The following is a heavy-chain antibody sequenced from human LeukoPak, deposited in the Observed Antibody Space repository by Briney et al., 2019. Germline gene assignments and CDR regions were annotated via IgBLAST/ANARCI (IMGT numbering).Heavy chain of an antibody. CDR1: GLSFSTYA. CDR2: ITDSGGKT. Sequence: GGSLRLSCAASGLSFSTYAISWVRQAPGKGLEWVSCITDSGGKTLYAASVKGRFTIPRDNSKNTLYLQMNNLRAEDTAIYAGAKSGGGSCYSSVDYWGQGTLVTVSS. J-gene: IGHJ4*02. D-gene: IGHD2-15*01. CDR3: AKSGGGSCYSSVDY. V-gene: IGHV3-23*01.